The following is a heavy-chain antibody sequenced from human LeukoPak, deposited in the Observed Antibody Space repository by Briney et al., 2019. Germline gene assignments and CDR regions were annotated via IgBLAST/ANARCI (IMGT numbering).Heavy chain of an antibody. CDR3: ARDGYCSSTSCFSWAFDI. V-gene: IGHV3-33*01. CDR1: GFTFSSYG. J-gene: IGHJ3*02. CDR2: IWYDGSNK. D-gene: IGHD2-2*03. Sequence: GGSLRLSCAASGFTFSSYGMHWVRQAPGKGLEWVAVIWYDGSNKYYADSVKGRFTISRDNSKNTLYLQMNSLRAGDTAVYYCARDGYCSSTSCFSWAFDIWGQGTMVTVSS.